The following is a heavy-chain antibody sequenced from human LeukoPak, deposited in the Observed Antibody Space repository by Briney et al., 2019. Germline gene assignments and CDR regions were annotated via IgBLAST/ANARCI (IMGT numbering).Heavy chain of an antibody. CDR1: GFTFSSYG. CDR2: IKQDGSEK. J-gene: IGHJ4*02. CDR3: ARDGSSRIAAAEVADY. V-gene: IGHV3-7*01. Sequence: RGSLRLSCAASGFTFSSYGMHWVRQAPGKGLEWVGNIKQDGSEKYYVDSVKGRFTISRDNAKNSLYLQMNSLRAEDTAVYYCARDGSSRIAAAEVADYWGQGTLVTVSS. D-gene: IGHD6-13*01.